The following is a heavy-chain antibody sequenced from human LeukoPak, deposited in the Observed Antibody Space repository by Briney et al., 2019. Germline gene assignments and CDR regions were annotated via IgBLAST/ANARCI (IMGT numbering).Heavy chain of an antibody. CDR3: ARGVGRDIEVVPAAYFDY. CDR1: GGSFSGYY. CDR2: INHSGST. Sequence: SETLSLTCAVYGGSFSGYYWSWIRQPPGKGLEWIGEINHSGSTNYNPSLKSRVTISVDTSENQFSLKLSSVTAADTAVYYCARGVGRDIEVVPAAYFDYWGQGTLVTVSS. J-gene: IGHJ4*02. D-gene: IGHD2-2*01. V-gene: IGHV4-34*01.